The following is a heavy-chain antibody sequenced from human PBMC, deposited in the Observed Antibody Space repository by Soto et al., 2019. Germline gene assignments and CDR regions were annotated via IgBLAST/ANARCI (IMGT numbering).Heavy chain of an antibody. V-gene: IGHV3-23*01. D-gene: IGHD5-18*01. CDR1: GFTFSSYA. J-gene: IGHJ6*02. Sequence: GGSLRLSCAASGFTFSSYAMSWVRQAPGKGLEWVSAISGSGGSTYYADSVKGRFTISRDNSKNTLYLQMNSLRAEDTAVYYCAFPYSGYSYGYRLRPYYYYYYGMDVWGQGTTVTVSS. CDR2: ISGSGGST. CDR3: AFPYSGYSYGYRLRPYYYYYYGMDV.